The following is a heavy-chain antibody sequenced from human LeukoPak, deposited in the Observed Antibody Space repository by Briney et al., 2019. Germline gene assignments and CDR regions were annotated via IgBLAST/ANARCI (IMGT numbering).Heavy chain of an antibody. D-gene: IGHD2-2*01. V-gene: IGHV4-59*08. J-gene: IGHJ4*02. Sequence: SETLSLTCTVSGGSISSYYWSWIRQPPGKGLERIGHISYSRSTNYNPSLKSRVTISVDTSKNQFSLKLSSVTAADTAVYYCARYIVVVPAAIGDYFDYWGQGTLVTVSS. CDR1: GGSISSYY. CDR3: ARYIVVVPAAIGDYFDY. CDR2: ISYSRST.